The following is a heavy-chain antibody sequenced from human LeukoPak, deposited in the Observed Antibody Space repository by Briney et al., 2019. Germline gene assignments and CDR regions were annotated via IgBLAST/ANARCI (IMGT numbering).Heavy chain of an antibody. V-gene: IGHV4-59*01. CDR2: IYYSGST. Sequence: PSETLSLTCTLSGGSISGYYWSWIRQPPGRGLEWIGYIYYSGSTNSNTSPKRRVTLSVDTCKDQRSLKLCSVSAADTGVYYCARGSMSGRPYNWFVPWGQGILVTVSS. CDR3: ARGSMSGRPYNWFVP. D-gene: IGHD2-8*01. J-gene: IGHJ5*02. CDR1: GGSISGYY.